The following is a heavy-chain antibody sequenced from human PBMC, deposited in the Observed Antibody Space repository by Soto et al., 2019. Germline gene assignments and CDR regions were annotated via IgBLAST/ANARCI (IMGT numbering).Heavy chain of an antibody. V-gene: IGHV1-2*04. D-gene: IGHD2-15*01. Sequence: ASVKVSCKASGYTFTGYYMHWVRQAPGHGLEWMGWINPNSGGTNYAQKFQGWVTMTRDTSISTAYMELSRLRSDDTAVYYCARDGESGETNYYYYGMDVWGQGTTVTVSS. CDR1: GYTFTGYY. CDR3: ARDGESGETNYYYYGMDV. CDR2: INPNSGGT. J-gene: IGHJ6*02.